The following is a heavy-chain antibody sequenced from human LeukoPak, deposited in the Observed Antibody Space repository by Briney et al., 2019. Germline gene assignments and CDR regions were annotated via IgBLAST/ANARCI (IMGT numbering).Heavy chain of an antibody. D-gene: IGHD6-6*01. CDR2: ISYDGSNK. CDR1: GFTFDDYG. V-gene: IGHV3-30*03. J-gene: IGHJ4*02. CDR3: ARDGSIAARASSPPFDY. Sequence: GGSLRLSCAASGFTFDDYGMSWVRQAPGKGLEWVAVISYDGSNKYYADSVKGRFTISRDNSKNTLYLQMNSLRAEDTAVYYCARDGSIAARASSPPFDYWGQGTLVTVSS.